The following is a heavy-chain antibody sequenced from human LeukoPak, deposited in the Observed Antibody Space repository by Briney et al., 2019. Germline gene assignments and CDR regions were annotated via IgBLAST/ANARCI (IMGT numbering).Heavy chain of an antibody. D-gene: IGHD5-18*01. J-gene: IGHJ4*02. Sequence: PSETLSLACSVAGVSISSGSNYWGWIRQPPGKTVEWFGSIYSSGSTYYNSSLKSRVTISVDTSKNQFSLKLSSVTAADTAVYYCARRRGYSYGYVSGRDYFDYWGQGTLVTVSS. V-gene: IGHV4-39*07. CDR3: ARRRGYSYGYVSGRDYFDY. CDR1: GVSISSGSNY. CDR2: IYSSGST.